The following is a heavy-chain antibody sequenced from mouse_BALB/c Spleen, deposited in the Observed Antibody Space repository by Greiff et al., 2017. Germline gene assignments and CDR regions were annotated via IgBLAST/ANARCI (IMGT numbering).Heavy chain of an antibody. J-gene: IGHJ1*01. CDR3: ARGGTTVVEYFDV. CDR1: GYSITSDYA. V-gene: IGHV3-2*02. CDR2: ISYSGST. Sequence: ESGPGLVKPSQSLSLTCTVTGYSITSDYAWNWIRQFPGNKLEWMGYISYSGSTSYNPSLKSRISITRDTSKNQFFLQLNSVTTEDTATYYCARGGTTVVEYFDVWGAGTTVTVSS. D-gene: IGHD1-1*01.